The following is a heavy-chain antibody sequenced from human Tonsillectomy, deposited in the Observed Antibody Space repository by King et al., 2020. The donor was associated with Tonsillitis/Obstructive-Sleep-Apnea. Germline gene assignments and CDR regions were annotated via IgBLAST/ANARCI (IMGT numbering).Heavy chain of an antibody. CDR2: ISYDGSNK. D-gene: IGHD4-17*01. V-gene: IGHV3-30*18. CDR1: GFTFSSYD. Sequence: VQLVESGGGVVQPGRSLRLSCAASGFTFSSYDMHWVRQAPGKGLEWVAVISYDGSNKYYADSVKGRFTISRDNSKNTLFLQMNSLGAEDTAVYYCAKDDYGDLHSFDYWGQGTLVTVSS. CDR3: AKDDYGDLHSFDY. J-gene: IGHJ4*02.